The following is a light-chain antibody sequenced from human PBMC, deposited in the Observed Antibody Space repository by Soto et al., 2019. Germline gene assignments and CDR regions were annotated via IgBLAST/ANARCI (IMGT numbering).Light chain of an antibody. CDR3: SSYAGNNTGV. J-gene: IGLJ1*01. CDR2: EVN. CDR1: SSDVGGYNY. Sequence: QSALTQPPSASGSPGQSVTISCTGTSSDVGGYNYVSWYQQHPGKAPKLMIYEVNERPSGVPDRFSGSKSGNTASLTVSGLQAEDEADYYCSSYAGNNTGVFATGTKLTVL. V-gene: IGLV2-8*01.